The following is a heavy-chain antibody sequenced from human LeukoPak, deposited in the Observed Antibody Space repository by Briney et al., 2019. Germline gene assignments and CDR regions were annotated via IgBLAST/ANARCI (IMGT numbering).Heavy chain of an antibody. CDR3: ARGISVD. V-gene: IGHV4-34*01. D-gene: IGHD3-3*02. CDR1: GGSFSGYY. J-gene: IGHJ4*02. CDR2: INHSGST. Sequence: KSSETLSLTCAVYGGSFSGYYWSWIRQPPGKGLEWIGEINHSGSTNYNPSLKSRVTISVDTSKNQFSLKLSSVTAADTAVYHCARGISVDWGQGTLVTVSS.